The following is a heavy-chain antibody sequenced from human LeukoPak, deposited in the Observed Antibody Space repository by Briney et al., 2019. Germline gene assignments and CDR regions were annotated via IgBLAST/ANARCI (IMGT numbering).Heavy chain of an antibody. V-gene: IGHV4-59*01. Sequence: TSETLSLTCTVSGGSISSYYWSWIRQPPGKGLEWIGYIYYSGSTNYNPSLKSRVTISVDTSKNQFSLKLSSVTAADTAVYYCERDRAFDYWGQGTLVTVSS. CDR2: IYYSGST. CDR1: GGSISSYY. J-gene: IGHJ4*02. CDR3: ERDRAFDY.